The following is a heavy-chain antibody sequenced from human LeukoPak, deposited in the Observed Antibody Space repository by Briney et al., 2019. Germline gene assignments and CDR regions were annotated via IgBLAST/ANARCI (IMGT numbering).Heavy chain of an antibody. CDR3: ARDLGWGSPVAY. J-gene: IGHJ4*02. CDR2: VYGGGSTTYNPSP. V-gene: IGHV4-4*07. Sequence: PSETLSLTCTVSGGSISSYFWNWLRQPAGKGLEWMGKVYGGGSTTYNPSPNYNPSLKSRVTMSVDTSNKEFSLSLTSVTAADTAVYYCARDLGWGSPVAYWGQGILVTVSS. CDR1: GGSISSYF. D-gene: IGHD3-16*01.